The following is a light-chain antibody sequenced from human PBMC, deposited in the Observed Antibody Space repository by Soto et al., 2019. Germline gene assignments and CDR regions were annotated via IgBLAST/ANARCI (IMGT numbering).Light chain of an antibody. CDR2: GAS. CDR3: QQYSRLWS. V-gene: IGKV1-5*03. CDR1: QSISSS. Sequence: DIQMAQSPSTLSASVGDRVAITCRASQSISSSLAWYQQKPGKAPKLLIYGASSLESGAPPRFSGDGSGTEFTLTISSLQRDDFGIYYCQQYSRLWSFGQGTKVDIK. J-gene: IGKJ1*01.